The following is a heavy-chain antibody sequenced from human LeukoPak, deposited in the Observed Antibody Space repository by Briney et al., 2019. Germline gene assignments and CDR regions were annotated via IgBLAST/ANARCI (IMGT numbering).Heavy chain of an antibody. CDR1: GFTFSSYE. J-gene: IGHJ4*02. V-gene: IGHV3-48*03. CDR2: ISSSGSTI. D-gene: IGHD4-17*01. CDR3: ARLRDRRNFDY. Sequence: PGGSLRLSCAASGFTFSSYEMNWVRQAPGKGLEWVSYISSSGSTIYYADSVKGRFTISRDNAKNSLYLQMNSLSAEDTAVYYCARLRDRRNFDYWGQGTLVTVSS.